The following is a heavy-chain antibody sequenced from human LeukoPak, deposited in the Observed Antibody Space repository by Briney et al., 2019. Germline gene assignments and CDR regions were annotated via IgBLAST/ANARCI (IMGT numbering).Heavy chain of an antibody. CDR3: ARVTGYMIEDYFDY. J-gene: IGHJ4*02. D-gene: IGHD3-22*01. CDR1: GYSISSGYY. Sequence: SETLSLTCTVSGYSISSGYYWGWIRQPPGKGLEWIGNIYPSGTTYYNPSLKTRVTISVDTSKNQFSLKLRSVTAADTAVYYCARVTGYMIEDYFDYWGQGTLVTVSS. CDR2: IYPSGTT. V-gene: IGHV4-38-2*02.